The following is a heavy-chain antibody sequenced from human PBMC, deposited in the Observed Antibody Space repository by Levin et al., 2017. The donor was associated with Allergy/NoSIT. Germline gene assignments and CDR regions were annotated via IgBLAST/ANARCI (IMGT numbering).Heavy chain of an antibody. CDR3: ARYGRTGDY. J-gene: IGHJ4*02. Sequence: GGSLRLSCAASGFTFSGDWMNWFRQAPGKGLEWVANIKQDGSETYYVDSVKGRFTVSRDNAKSSLYLQMNSLRAEDSAVYYCARYGRTGDYWGQGTLVTVSS. CDR1: GFTFSGDW. CDR2: IKQDGSET. V-gene: IGHV3-7*01. D-gene: IGHD1-14*01.